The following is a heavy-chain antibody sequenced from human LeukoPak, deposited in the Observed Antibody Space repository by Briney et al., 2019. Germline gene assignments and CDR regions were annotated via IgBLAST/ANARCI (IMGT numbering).Heavy chain of an antibody. V-gene: IGHV3-7*01. Sequence: LTGESLRLSCEASGFTFTKFWMSWVRQAPGKGLEWVANIQEDGKKENYVDSVRGRFTISRDNAKNSIYLQMNSLRVEDTAVYYCAKDIVGGGDDYWGQGTLVIVSS. CDR2: IQEDGKKE. CDR3: AKDIVGGGDDY. CDR1: GFTFTKFW. J-gene: IGHJ4*02. D-gene: IGHD2-21*02.